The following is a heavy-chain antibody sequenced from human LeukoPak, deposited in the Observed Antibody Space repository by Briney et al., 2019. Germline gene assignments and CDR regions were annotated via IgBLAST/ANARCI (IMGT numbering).Heavy chain of an antibody. V-gene: IGHV1-46*01. CDR1: GYTLTNYY. CDR3: ARSAHDDYVWGSYRLYFDY. D-gene: IGHD3-16*02. J-gene: IGHJ4*02. Sequence: ASVTVSCKASGYTLTNYYMHWVRQAPGQGLEWMGRINPSDGSTSYAQKFQGRVTMTRDTSTSTVYMELSSLRSEDTAVYYCARSAHDDYVWGSYRLYFDYWGQGTLVTVSS. CDR2: INPSDGST.